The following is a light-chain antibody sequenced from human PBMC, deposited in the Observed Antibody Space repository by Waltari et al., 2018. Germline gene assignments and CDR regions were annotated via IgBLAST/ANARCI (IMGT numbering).Light chain of an antibody. CDR3: QQYGSSALT. CDR1: QSVSGGY. V-gene: IGKV3-20*01. Sequence: EIVLTQSPGTLSLSPGERATLSCRASQSVSGGYLAWYQQRPGQAPRLLINDASSRATGSSDGFSGSGSGTDFTLTISRLEPEDYAVYNCQQYGSSALTFGGGTKVEIK. CDR2: DAS. J-gene: IGKJ4*02.